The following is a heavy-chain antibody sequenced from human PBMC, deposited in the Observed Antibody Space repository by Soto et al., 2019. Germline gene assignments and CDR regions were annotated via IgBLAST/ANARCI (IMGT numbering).Heavy chain of an antibody. CDR2: IFSTSSVI. CDR1: GFTFSRYS. Sequence: GGSLRLSCAASGFTFSRYSMNWVRQAPGKGLEWISYIFSTSSVIRYADSVKGRFTISRDNAKNSVSLQMNSLRDEDTSVYYCVRDSNWSFDYWGQGVLVTVS. D-gene: IGHD1-1*01. J-gene: IGHJ4*02. V-gene: IGHV3-48*02. CDR3: VRDSNWSFDY.